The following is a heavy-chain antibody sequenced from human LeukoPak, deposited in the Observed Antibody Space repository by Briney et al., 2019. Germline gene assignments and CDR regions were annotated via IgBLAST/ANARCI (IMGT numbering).Heavy chain of an antibody. CDR1: GGTFSSYA. J-gene: IGHJ6*02. D-gene: IGHD3-10*01. V-gene: IGHV1-69*13. CDR2: IIPIFGTA. Sequence: SVKVSCTASGGTFSSYAISWVRQAPGQGLEWMGGIIPIFGTANYAQKFQGRVTITADESTSTAYMELSSLRSEGTAVYYCAIGSRFYYYGMDVWGQGTTVTVSS. CDR3: AIGSRFYYYGMDV.